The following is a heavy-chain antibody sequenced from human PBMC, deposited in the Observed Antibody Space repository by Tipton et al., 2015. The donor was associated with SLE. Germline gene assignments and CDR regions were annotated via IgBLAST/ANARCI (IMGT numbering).Heavy chain of an antibody. CDR2: IYYSGST. Sequence: TLSLTCTVSGGSISSYYWSWIRQPPGKGLEWIGYIYYSGSTNYDPSLKSRVTISVDTSKNQFSLKLSSVTAADTAVYYCASAGAGGYYYYMDVWGKGTTVTGS. CDR1: GGSISSYY. J-gene: IGHJ6*03. V-gene: IGHV4-59*01. D-gene: IGHD3-10*01. CDR3: ASAGAGGYYYYMDV.